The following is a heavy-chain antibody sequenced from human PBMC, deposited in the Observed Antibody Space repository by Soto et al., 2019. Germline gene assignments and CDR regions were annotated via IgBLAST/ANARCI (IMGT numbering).Heavy chain of an antibody. V-gene: IGHV1-18*01. CDR2: ISAYNSNT. D-gene: IGHD6-13*01. CDR3: ARDLHSSSSWFDP. CDR1: GYTFTSYG. J-gene: IGHJ5*02. Sequence: ASVKVSCKASGYTFTSYGISWVRQAPGQEFEWMGWISAYNSNTNYAQKLQGRVTMTTDTSTSTAYIELRSLRSDDTAVYYCARDLHSSSSWFDPWGQGTLVTVSS.